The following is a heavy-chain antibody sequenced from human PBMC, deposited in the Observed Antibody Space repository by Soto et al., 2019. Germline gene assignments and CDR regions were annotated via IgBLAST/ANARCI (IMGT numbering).Heavy chain of an antibody. V-gene: IGHV3-30-3*01. Sequence: QPGGSLRLSCAASGFTFSSYAMHWVRQAPGKGLEWVAVISYDGSNKYYADSVKGRFTISRDNSKNTLYLQMNSLRAEDTAVYYCARAPLYGSGSFDFFNYGMDVWGQGTTVTVSS. CDR3: ARAPLYGSGSFDFFNYGMDV. CDR2: ISYDGSNK. D-gene: IGHD3-10*01. J-gene: IGHJ6*02. CDR1: GFTFSSYA.